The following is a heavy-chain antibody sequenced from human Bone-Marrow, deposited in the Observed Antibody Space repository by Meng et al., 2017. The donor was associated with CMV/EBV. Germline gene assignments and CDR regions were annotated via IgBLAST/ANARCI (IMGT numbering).Heavy chain of an antibody. V-gene: IGHV3-7*01. CDR2: INQDGSVR. D-gene: IGHD7-27*01. J-gene: IGHJ4*02. Sequence: GESLKISCAASGFTFSSYWMHWVRQAPGKGLEWVANINQDGSVRDYVDSVKGRFTISRDNAKNSLYLHMSSLRVEDTAVYYCWGSGNCGQGTLVTVSS. CDR3: WGSGN. CDR1: GFTFSSYW.